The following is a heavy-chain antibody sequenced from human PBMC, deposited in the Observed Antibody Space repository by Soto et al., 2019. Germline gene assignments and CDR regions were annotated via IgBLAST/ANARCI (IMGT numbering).Heavy chain of an antibody. CDR1: GFTFSSSW. Sequence: EVQLVESGGGLVQPGGSLRLSCAASGFTFSSSWMHWVRQSPGGGLGWVSRIKPGGTYTTYADSVKGRFTISRDNAKNTLSLQMNSLTAEDTAVYYCAGGGSGYYNLWGQGTLVTVSS. V-gene: IGHV3-74*01. D-gene: IGHD3-22*01. J-gene: IGHJ5*02. CDR2: IKPGGTYT. CDR3: AGGGSGYYNL.